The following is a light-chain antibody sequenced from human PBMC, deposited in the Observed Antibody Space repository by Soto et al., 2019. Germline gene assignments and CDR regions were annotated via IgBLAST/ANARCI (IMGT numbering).Light chain of an antibody. CDR2: AAS. CDR3: QKYNSAPLT. J-gene: IGKJ5*01. CDR1: PGIINY. Sequence: DIQMTQSPSSLSASVGDRVTITCRASPGIINYLAWYQQKPGKVPKLLIYAASTLQSGVPSRFSGSGSGTEFTLTISSLQPEDVATYYCQKYNSAPLTFGRGHDWRSN. V-gene: IGKV1-27*01.